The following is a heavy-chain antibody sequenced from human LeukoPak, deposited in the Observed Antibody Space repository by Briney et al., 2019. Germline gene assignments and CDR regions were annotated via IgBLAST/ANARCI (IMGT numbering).Heavy chain of an antibody. J-gene: IGHJ1*01. CDR2: ISRSSRHV. V-gene: IGHV3-21*01. Sequence: PGGSLGPSCAASGFTFSDYSMNWVRQAPGKGLEWVSSISRSSRHVYYAGSVKGRFTISRDNAKNSLYLQMNSLRAEDMAVYFCVRDLMGSGSTTAYLHHWGQGTLVTVSS. CDR3: VRDLMGSGSTTAYLHH. D-gene: IGHD1-1*01. CDR1: GFTFSDYS.